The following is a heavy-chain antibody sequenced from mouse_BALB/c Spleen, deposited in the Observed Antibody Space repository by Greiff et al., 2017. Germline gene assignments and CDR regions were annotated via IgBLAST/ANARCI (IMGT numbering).Heavy chain of an antibody. J-gene: IGHJ3*01. CDR3: ARGVGNDYDPAWFAY. D-gene: IGHD2-4*01. V-gene: IGHV5-6-5*01. Sequence: DVKLVESGGGLVKPGGSLKLSCAASGFTFSSYAMSWVRQTPEKRLEWVASISSGGSTYYPDSVKGRFTISRDNARNILYLQMSSLRSEDTAMYYCARGVGNDYDPAWFAYWGQGTLVTVSA. CDR2: ISSGGST. CDR1: GFTFSSYA.